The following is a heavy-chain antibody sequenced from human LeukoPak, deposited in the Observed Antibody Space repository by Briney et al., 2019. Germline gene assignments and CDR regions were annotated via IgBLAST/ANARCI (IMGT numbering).Heavy chain of an antibody. CDR1: GFTFSSYS. CDR2: ISSSSSYI. J-gene: IGHJ4*02. D-gene: IGHD5-12*01. V-gene: IGHV3-21*01. CDR3: ASLRRGYSGYDLFDY. Sequence: GGSLRLSCAASGFTFSSYSMNWVRQAPGKGLEWVSSISSSSSYIYYADSVKGRFTISRDNAKNSLHLQMNSLRAEDTAVYYCASLRRGYSGYDLFDYWGQGTLVTVSS.